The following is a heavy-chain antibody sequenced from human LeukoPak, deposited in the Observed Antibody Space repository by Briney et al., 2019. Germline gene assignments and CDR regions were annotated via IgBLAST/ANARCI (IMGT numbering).Heavy chain of an antibody. CDR1: GFTFSSYA. CDR3: AKVQGTVTKRSDY. CDR2: ISGSGGGA. V-gene: IGHV3-23*01. D-gene: IGHD4-17*01. J-gene: IGHJ4*02. Sequence: GGSLRLSCVASGFTFSSYAMSWVRQAPGKGLEWVSAISGSGGGAYYADSVKGRFTISRDNSKNTLYLQMNSLRAEDTAVYYCAKVQGTVTKRSDYWGQGTLVTVSS.